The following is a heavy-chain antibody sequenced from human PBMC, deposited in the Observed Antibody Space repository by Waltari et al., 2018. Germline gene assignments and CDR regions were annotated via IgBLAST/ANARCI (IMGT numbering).Heavy chain of an antibody. V-gene: IGHV1-8*01. CDR2: MNPNSGNT. CDR3: ARQYYDFWSGYSYSFDY. Sequence: QVQLVQSGAEVKKPGASVKVSCKASGYTFTSYDINWVRQATGQGLEWMGWMNPNSGNTGYAQKVQGRVTMTRNTSISTAYMELSSLRSEDTAVYYCARQYYDFWSGYSYSFDYWGQGTLVTVSS. J-gene: IGHJ4*02. CDR1: GYTFTSYD. D-gene: IGHD3-3*01.